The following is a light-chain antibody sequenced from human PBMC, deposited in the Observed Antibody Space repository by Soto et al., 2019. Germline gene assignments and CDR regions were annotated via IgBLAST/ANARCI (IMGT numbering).Light chain of an antibody. CDR2: GAS. CDR3: QQYDNWPWT. J-gene: IGKJ1*01. V-gene: IGKV3-20*01. CDR1: QLVAPHS. Sequence: EMVLTQSPGTXSLSLGERATLSXRARQLVAPHSLACYQQQPGPAPRIIIFGASGRATGIPDRFSGSGSGTDFPLTISSLQSEDFAVYYCQQYDNWPWTFGQGTKVDI.